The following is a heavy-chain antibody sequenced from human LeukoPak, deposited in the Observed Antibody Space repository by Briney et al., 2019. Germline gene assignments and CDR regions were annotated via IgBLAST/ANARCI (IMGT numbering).Heavy chain of an antibody. CDR2: ISSSSSYI. Sequence: PGGSLRLSCAASGFTFSSYSMNWVRQAPGKGLEWVSSISSSSSYIYYADSVKGRFTISRDNAKNSLYLQMNSLRAEDTAVYYCARETIVGATYNDAFDIWGQGTMVTVSS. CDR3: ARETIVGATYNDAFDI. V-gene: IGHV3-21*01. J-gene: IGHJ3*02. D-gene: IGHD1-26*01. CDR1: GFTFSSYS.